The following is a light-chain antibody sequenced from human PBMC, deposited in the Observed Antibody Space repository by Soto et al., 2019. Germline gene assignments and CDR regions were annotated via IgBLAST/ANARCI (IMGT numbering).Light chain of an antibody. CDR3: TSYTSTSALGV. Sequence: QSALTQPASVSGSPGQSITISCTGTSSDVGNYNYVSWYQQHPGKAPKLMIYEVRNRPSGISNRFSGSKSGNTASLTISGLQADDEADYYCTSYTSTSALGVFGGGTKLTVL. CDR1: SSDVGNYNY. V-gene: IGLV2-14*01. J-gene: IGLJ3*02. CDR2: EVR.